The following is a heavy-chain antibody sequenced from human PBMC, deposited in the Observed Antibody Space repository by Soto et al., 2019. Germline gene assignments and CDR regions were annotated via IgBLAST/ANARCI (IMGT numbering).Heavy chain of an antibody. CDR1: GFTFSSYG. CDR2: ISYDGSNK. Sequence: QVQLVESGGGVVQPGRSLRLSCAASGFTFSSYGMHWVRQAPGKGLEWVAVISYDGSNKYYADSVKGRFTISRDNSKNTLYRQMNSLRAEDTAVYYCAKDGEFSSSSRNPWGQGTLVTVSS. CDR3: AKDGEFSSSSRNP. J-gene: IGHJ5*02. V-gene: IGHV3-30*18. D-gene: IGHD6-13*01.